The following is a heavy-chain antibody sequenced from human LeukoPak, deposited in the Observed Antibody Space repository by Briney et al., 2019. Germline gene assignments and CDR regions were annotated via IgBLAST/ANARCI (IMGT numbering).Heavy chain of an antibody. D-gene: IGHD1-1*01. Sequence: GESLKISCKGSGYSFTSNWISWVRQMPGKGLEWMGRTDPSDSYTNYSPSFQGHVTISADKSTSTAYLQWSSLKASDTAMYYCARLTNWNDFDYWGQGTLVTVSS. J-gene: IGHJ4*02. CDR1: GYSFTSNW. CDR2: TDPSDSYT. V-gene: IGHV5-10-1*01. CDR3: ARLTNWNDFDY.